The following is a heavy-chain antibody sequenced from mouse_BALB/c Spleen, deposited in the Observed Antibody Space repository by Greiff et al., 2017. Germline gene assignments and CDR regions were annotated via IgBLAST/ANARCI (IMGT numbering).Heavy chain of an antibody. J-gene: IGHJ2*01. D-gene: IGHD2-14*01. V-gene: IGHV5-6*01. CDR2: ISSGGSYT. CDR3: ARREGTHDY. CDR1: GFTFSSYG. Sequence: EVQLVESGGDLVKPGGSLKLSCAASGFTFSSYGMSWVRQTPDKRLEWVATISSGGSYTYYPDSVKGRFTISRDNAKNTLYLQMSSLKSEDTAMYYCARREGTHDYWGQGTTLTVSS.